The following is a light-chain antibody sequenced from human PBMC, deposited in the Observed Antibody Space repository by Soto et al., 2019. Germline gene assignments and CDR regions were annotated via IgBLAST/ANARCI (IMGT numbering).Light chain of an antibody. CDR2: GAS. CDR3: QQYGRSPWT. CDR1: QSVSSNY. J-gene: IGKJ1*01. Sequence: EIVLTQSPGTLSLSPGERATLSCRASQSVSSNYLAWYQQKPGQAPRLLIYGASSRATGIPDRFSGSGSGTDFTLTISRLEPEDFAVYYCQQYGRSPWTFGQGTKVDI. V-gene: IGKV3-20*01.